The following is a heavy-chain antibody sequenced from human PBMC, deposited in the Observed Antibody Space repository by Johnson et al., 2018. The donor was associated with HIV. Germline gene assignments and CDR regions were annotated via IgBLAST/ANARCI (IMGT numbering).Heavy chain of an antibody. CDR2: IGTAGDT. Sequence: VQLVESGGGLVQPGGSLRLSCAASGFTFSSYDMHWVRQTTGKGLEWASTIGTAGDTYYPGSVKGRFTISRDNFKKTLFLQMDSLRTEDTAVYYCARGRKDMEADDGLDNDGFDMWGQGTLVTVSS. CDR1: GFTFSSYD. J-gene: IGHJ3*02. D-gene: IGHD2-15*01. V-gene: IGHV3-13*01. CDR3: ARGRKDMEADDGLDNDGFDM.